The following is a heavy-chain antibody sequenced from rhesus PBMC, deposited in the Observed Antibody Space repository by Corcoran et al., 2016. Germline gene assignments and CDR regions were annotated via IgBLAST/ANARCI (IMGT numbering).Heavy chain of an antibody. D-gene: IGHD6-31*01. J-gene: IGHJ4*01. CDR2: ISGSRGTT. V-gene: IGHV4-165*01. CDR3: ARHSSGADY. CDR1: GGSFSGYD. Sequence: QVQLQESGPGLVKPSETRSLTCAVSGGSFSGYDWGWIRQPPGKGLGWIGYISGSRGTTAYNPSLTSRVTISTATSKNQFSLKLSSVTAADTAVYYCARHSSGADYWGQGVLVTVSS.